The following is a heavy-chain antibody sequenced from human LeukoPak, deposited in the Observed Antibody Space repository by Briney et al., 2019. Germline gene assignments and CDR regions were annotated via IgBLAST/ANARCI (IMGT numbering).Heavy chain of an antibody. CDR3: ARTYSSSWGYYYYYYMDV. CDR2: IYTSGST. D-gene: IGHD6-13*01. Sequence: SETLSLTCTVSGGSISSGSYYWILIRQPAGKGLEWIGRIYTSGSTNYNPSRKGQVTISVNTSKDQFSLKLSSVTAADTAVYYCARTYSSSWGYYYYYYMDVWGKGATVTVSS. J-gene: IGHJ6*03. CDR1: GGSISSGSYY. V-gene: IGHV4-61*02.